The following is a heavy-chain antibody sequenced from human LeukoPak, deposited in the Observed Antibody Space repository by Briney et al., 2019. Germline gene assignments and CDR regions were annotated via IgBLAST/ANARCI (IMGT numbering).Heavy chain of an antibody. D-gene: IGHD3-10*01. CDR3: ARGSRGADY. J-gene: IGHJ4*02. CDR1: GFTFSDYY. Sequence: GGSLILSCAASGFTFSDYYMSWIRQAPGKGLEWGSYISSSSGNTNYADSVKGRFTISRDNAKNSLYLQMNSLRAEDTAVYYCARGSRGADYWGQGTLVTVS. CDR2: ISSSSGNT. V-gene: IGHV3-11*06.